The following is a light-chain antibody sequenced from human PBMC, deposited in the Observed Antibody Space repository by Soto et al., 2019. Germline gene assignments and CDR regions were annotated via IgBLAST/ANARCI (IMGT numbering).Light chain of an antibody. CDR2: DAS. J-gene: IGKJ4*01. Sequence: EIVLTQSPGTLSVSPGERATLSCRASQSISSDLAWYQEKPGQAPRLLIYDASTRATGIPARFSGSGSGTDFTLTISSLQPEDVAAYYCQKYNSAPLTFGGGTKVDIK. CDR3: QKYNSAPLT. V-gene: IGKV3-15*01. CDR1: QSISSD.